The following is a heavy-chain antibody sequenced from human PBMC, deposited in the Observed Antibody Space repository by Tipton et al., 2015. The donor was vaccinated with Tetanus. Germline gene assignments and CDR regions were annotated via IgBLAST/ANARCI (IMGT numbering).Heavy chain of an antibody. J-gene: IGHJ6*02. V-gene: IGHV4-59*01. CDR3: ARERIEAFYYHGLDV. Sequence: TLSLTCTVSGGSISSFYWYWIRQPPGKGLEWIAYIYQNGDANYNPSLQSRVTISVDTSKNQFSLQLAFVTDSDTAIYYCARERIEAFYYHGLDVWGPGTTVTVSS. CDR2: IYQNGDA. D-gene: IGHD2-21*01. CDR1: GGSISSFY.